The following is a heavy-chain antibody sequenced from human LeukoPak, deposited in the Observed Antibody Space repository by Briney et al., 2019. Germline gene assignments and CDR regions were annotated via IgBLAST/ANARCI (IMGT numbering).Heavy chain of an antibody. V-gene: IGHV4-61*02. CDR2: IYTSGST. CDR1: GGSISGGSYY. D-gene: IGHD2-8*01. Sequence: PSQTLSLTCTVSGGSISGGSYYWSWIRQPAGKGLEWIGRIYTSGSTNYNPSLKSRVTVSVDTSKNQFSLKLSSVTAADTAVYYCARGGRMVYSYYFDYWGQGTLVTVSS. CDR3: ARGGRMVYSYYFDY. J-gene: IGHJ4*02.